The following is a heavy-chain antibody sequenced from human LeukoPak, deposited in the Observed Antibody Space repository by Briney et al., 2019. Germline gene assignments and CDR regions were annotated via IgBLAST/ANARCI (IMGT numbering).Heavy chain of an antibody. CDR3: AKDVWVTTTTREDY. CDR2: ISSGGSTT. CDR1: GFSFSTSA. J-gene: IGHJ4*02. Sequence: GGSLRLSCAASGFSFSTSAMSWVRQAPGKGLEWVSTISSGGSTTFYVDSVKGRFTISRDNSKNTLYLQMNSLRAEDTALYYCAKDVWVTTTTREDYWGQGTLVTVSS. V-gene: IGHV3-23*01. D-gene: IGHD4-17*01.